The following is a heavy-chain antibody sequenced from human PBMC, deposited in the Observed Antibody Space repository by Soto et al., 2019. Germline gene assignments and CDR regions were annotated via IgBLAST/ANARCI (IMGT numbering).Heavy chain of an antibody. CDR3: ASRPRRYCSGGSCYSYYYMDV. CDR2: ITQDGSEK. CDR1: GFTFSSYW. J-gene: IGHJ6*03. D-gene: IGHD2-15*01. Sequence: GGSLRLSCAASGFTFSSYWMSWVRQAPGKGLEWVANITQDGSEKYYVDSVKGRFTIYRDNAKNSLYLQMNSLRAEDTAVYYCASRPRRYCSGGSCYSYYYMDVWGKGTTVTVSS. V-gene: IGHV3-7*01.